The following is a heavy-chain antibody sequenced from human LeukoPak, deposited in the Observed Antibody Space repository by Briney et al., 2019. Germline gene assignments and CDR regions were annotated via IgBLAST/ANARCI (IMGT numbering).Heavy chain of an antibody. Sequence: ASVKVSCKASGYTFTDYCLHWVRQATGQGLEWMGWMNPNSGNTGYAQKFQGRVTITRNTSISTAYMELSSLRSEDTAVYYCARRGTTYSSGWTYYYYYYMDVWGKGTTVTVSS. D-gene: IGHD6-19*01. CDR2: MNPNSGNT. CDR1: GYTFTDYC. V-gene: IGHV1-8*03. J-gene: IGHJ6*03. CDR3: ARRGTTYSSGWTYYYYYYMDV.